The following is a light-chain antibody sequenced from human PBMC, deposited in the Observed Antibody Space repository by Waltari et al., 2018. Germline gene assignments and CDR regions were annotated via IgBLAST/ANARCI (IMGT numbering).Light chain of an antibody. V-gene: IGLV2-14*01. CDR2: DVS. CDR1: NSDVGGYNY. J-gene: IGLJ3*02. Sequence: QSALTQPASVSGSPGQSITISCTGTNSDVGGYNYVSWYQQHPGKAPKPMIYDVSKRPAGVSNRFSGSKSGNTASLTISGRQAEDEADYYCSSYTSSRVFGGGTKLTVL. CDR3: SSYTSSRV.